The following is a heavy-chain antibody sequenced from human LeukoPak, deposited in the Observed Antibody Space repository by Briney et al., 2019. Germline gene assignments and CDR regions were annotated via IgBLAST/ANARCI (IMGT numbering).Heavy chain of an antibody. D-gene: IGHD5-18*01. Sequence: GSLRLSCAASGFTFSNAWMSWVRQAPGKGLEWVGRIKSKTDGGTTDYAAPVKGRFTISRDDSKNTLYLQMNSLKTEDTAVYYCTTAPDTADYYYYGMDVWGQGTTVTVSS. CDR1: GFTFSNAW. V-gene: IGHV3-15*01. CDR2: IKSKTDGGTT. CDR3: TTAPDTADYYYYGMDV. J-gene: IGHJ6*02.